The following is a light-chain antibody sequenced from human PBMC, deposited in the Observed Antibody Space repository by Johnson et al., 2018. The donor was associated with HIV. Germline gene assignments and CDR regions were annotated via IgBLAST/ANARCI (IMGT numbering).Light chain of an antibody. CDR3: GTWDSSLRGFV. Sequence: QSVLTQPPSVSAAPGQDVIISCSGSTSNVGINFVSWYQQFPGRAPKLLIYENNKRPSAIPDRFSGSKSGTSALLGITGLQTGDDADYYCGTWDSSLRGFVFGLATKVTVL. V-gene: IGLV1-51*02. CDR2: ENN. CDR1: TSNVGINF. J-gene: IGLJ1*01.